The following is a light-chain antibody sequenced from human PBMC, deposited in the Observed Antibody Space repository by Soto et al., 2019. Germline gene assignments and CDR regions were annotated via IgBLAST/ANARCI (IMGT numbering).Light chain of an antibody. CDR3: QQYGSSPLT. Sequence: EIVLTQSPGTLSLSPGERATLSCRASQSVSSNSLAWYQQKPGQAPRLLIYGASSRATGIPDRFSGSGSGTDFTLTISSLEPEDFAVYYCQQYGSSPLTFGGGTKVDIK. CDR1: QSVSSNS. V-gene: IGKV3-20*01. CDR2: GAS. J-gene: IGKJ4*01.